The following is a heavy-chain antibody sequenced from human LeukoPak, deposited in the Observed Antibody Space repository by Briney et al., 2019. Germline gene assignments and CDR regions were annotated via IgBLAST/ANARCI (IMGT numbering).Heavy chain of an antibody. CDR3: AKDIDSYYDSSGYYTGFDY. Sequence: GGSLRLSCAASGFTFSSHGMHWVRQAPGKGLEWVALISYDGSNKEYADFVKGRFTISRDNSKNTLHLQMNSLRAEDTAVYFCAKDIDSYYDSSGYYTGFDYWGQGTLVTVSS. CDR2: ISYDGSNK. J-gene: IGHJ4*02. V-gene: IGHV3-30*18. D-gene: IGHD3-22*01. CDR1: GFTFSSHG.